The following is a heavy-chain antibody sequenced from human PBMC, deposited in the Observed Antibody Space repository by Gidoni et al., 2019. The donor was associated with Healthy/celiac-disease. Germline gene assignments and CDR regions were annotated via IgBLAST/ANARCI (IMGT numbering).Heavy chain of an antibody. CDR2: IIPILVIA. D-gene: IGHD2-15*01. Sequence: QVQLVQSGAEVTKTGSSVKVSCRAYGGTFSRYARSGGRQAPGQGLEWMGRIIPILVIANYDQKFQGRVTITADKSSSTADMALSSLRSEDTAVYYCARDATSGGDIVVVVDATHCVYWGQGTLVTVSS. V-gene: IGHV1-69*04. J-gene: IGHJ4*02. CDR3: ARDATSGGDIVVVVDATHCVY. CDR1: GGTFSRYA.